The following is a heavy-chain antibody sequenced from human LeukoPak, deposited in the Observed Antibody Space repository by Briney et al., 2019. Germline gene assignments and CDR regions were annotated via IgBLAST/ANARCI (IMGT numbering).Heavy chain of an antibody. D-gene: IGHD3-3*01. CDR1: GFTFSNYG. CDR3: ARDIKTTWSGYPHYGMDV. CDR2: ISYDGSNK. V-gene: IGHV3-30*19. Sequence: GGSLRLSCVASGFTFSNYGMHWVRQAPGKGLEWVAVISYDGSNKYYADSVKGRFTISRDNSKNTLYLQMNSLRAEDTAVYYCARDIKTTWSGYPHYGMDVWGQGTTVTVSS. J-gene: IGHJ6*02.